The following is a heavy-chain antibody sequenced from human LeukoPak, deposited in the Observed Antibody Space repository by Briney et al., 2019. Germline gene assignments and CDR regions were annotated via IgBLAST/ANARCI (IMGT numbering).Heavy chain of an antibody. D-gene: IGHD2/OR15-2a*01. V-gene: IGHV4-39*01. CDR1: GGSISSRDYY. CDR2: IYYSGGT. J-gene: IGHJ6*03. CDR3: ARHFPKNYYYYMGV. Sequence: PSQTLSLTCAVSGGSISSRDYYWGWIRQTPGKGLEWIGSIYYSGGTYYNPSLKSRVTISVDSSVNQFSLKLSSVTAADTAVYYCARHFPKNYYYYMGVWGKGTTVTVSS.